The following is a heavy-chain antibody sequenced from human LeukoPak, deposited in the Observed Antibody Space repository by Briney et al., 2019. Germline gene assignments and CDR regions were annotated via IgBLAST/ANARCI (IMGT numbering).Heavy chain of an antibody. D-gene: IGHD2-15*01. J-gene: IGHJ5*02. Sequence: GESLQISCKGSGYRFSNYWIDWVRHMPGKGLEWMGMIYPGDSDIRYSPSFQGQVTISADKSISTAYLQWSSLKASDTAMYYCARQEYCSGGSCYTWFDPWGQGTLVTVSS. CDR1: GYRFSNYW. CDR3: ARQEYCSGGSCYTWFDP. CDR2: IYPGDSDI. V-gene: IGHV5-51*01.